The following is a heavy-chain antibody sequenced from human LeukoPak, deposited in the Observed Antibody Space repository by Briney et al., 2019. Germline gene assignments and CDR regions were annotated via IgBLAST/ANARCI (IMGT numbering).Heavy chain of an antibody. CDR1: GGSISSSGYY. Sequence: PSETLSLTCTVSGGSISSSGYYWGWIRQPPGKGLEWIGSVDYTGITSHSPSLKSRVTISVDTSKNQFSLKVSSVSAADTAVYYCARDEWGDPYYFDYWGQGTLVTVSS. D-gene: IGHD1-26*01. CDR2: VDYTGIT. V-gene: IGHV4-39*02. CDR3: ARDEWGDPYYFDY. J-gene: IGHJ4*02.